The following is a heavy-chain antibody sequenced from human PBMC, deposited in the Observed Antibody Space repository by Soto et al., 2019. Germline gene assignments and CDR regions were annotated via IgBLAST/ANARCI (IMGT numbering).Heavy chain of an antibody. D-gene: IGHD3-22*01. J-gene: IGHJ6*02. CDR3: ARLNGSTYYDSSGYSTYYYYGMDV. CDR2: IDPSDSYT. Sequence: PGESLKISCKGSGYSFTSYWISWVRQMPGKGLEWMGRIDPSDSYTNYSPSFQGHVTISADKSISTAYLQWSSLKASDTAMYYCARLNGSTYYDSSGYSTYYYYGMDVWGQGTTVTVS. CDR1: GYSFTSYW. V-gene: IGHV5-10-1*01.